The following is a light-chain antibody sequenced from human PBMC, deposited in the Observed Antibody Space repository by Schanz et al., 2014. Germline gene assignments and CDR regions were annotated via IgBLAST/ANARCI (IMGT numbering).Light chain of an antibody. CDR1: QSVIGNS. Sequence: ENVLTQSPGTLSLSPGERATLSCRASQSVIGNSLAWYQQRPGQAPRILIYGASSRATGIPERFSGSGSGTEFTLTISSLQSEDFAVYYCQQYHTSRTFGQGTKVEIK. CDR2: GAS. V-gene: IGKV3-20*01. J-gene: IGKJ1*01. CDR3: QQYHTSRT.